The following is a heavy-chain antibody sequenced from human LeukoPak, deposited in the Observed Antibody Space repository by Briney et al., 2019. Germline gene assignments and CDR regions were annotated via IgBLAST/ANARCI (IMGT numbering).Heavy chain of an antibody. CDR1: GGTFSSYA. CDR2: IIPILGIA. CDR3: ARVPPSAHQLLSSDY. J-gene: IGHJ4*02. Sequence: GASVKVSCKASGGTFSSYAISWVRQAPGQGLEWMGRIIPILGIANYAQNLQGRLTMTTDTSTSTAYMELRSLRSDDTAVYYCARVPPSAHQLLSSDYWGQGTQVTVSS. D-gene: IGHD2-2*01. V-gene: IGHV1-69*04.